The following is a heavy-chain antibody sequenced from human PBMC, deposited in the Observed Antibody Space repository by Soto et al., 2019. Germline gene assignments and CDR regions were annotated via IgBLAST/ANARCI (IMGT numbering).Heavy chain of an antibody. J-gene: IGHJ6*02. D-gene: IGHD3-3*01. Sequence: GASVKVSCKASGYTFTSYDINWVRQATGQGLEWMGWMNPNSGNTGYAQKFQGRVTMTRNTSISTAYMELSSLRSEDTAVYYCARVASRYDFWSGYYSTYYYYYYGMDVWGQGTTVTVSS. CDR2: MNPNSGNT. CDR1: GYTFTSYD. V-gene: IGHV1-8*01. CDR3: ARVASRYDFWSGYYSTYYYYYYGMDV.